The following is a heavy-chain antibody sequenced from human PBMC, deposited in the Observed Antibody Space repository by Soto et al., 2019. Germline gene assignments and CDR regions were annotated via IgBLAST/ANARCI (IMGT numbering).Heavy chain of an antibody. D-gene: IGHD6-19*01. V-gene: IGHV5-51*01. J-gene: IGHJ6*02. Sequence: GESLKISCKGSGYNFASYWIGWVRQMPGRGLEWMGMIYPDDSDTRYSPSFQGQVTISADKSTSTAYLQWASLKASDTAIYYCARHGLAVAMYYGMDVWGQGTTVTV. CDR3: ARHGLAVAMYYGMDV. CDR2: IYPDDSDT. CDR1: GYNFASYW.